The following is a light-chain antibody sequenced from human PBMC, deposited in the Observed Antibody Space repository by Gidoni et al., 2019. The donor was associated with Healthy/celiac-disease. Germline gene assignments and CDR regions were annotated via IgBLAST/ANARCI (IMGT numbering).Light chain of an antibody. J-gene: IGKJ1*01. CDR1: QSISSN. V-gene: IGKV1-39*01. CDR3: HQSYSTPRT. Sequence: DTQLTPSPSSLSASVGNRVTITCRASQSISSNVNWYHETQVKAPTLLIYAASSLQSGVPSSFSGSGSGTAFTLTIRSLQPVAFASYYCHQSYSTPRTFGQGTQVEIK. CDR2: AAS.